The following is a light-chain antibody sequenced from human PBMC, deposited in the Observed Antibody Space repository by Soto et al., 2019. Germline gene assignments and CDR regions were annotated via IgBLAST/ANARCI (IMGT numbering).Light chain of an antibody. Sequence: QSALTQPASVSGSPGQSITISCTGTSSDVGSYNLVSWYQQHPGKAPKLIIYEVTKRPSGVSNRFSGSQSGNAASLTISGLQAEDESDYYCCSYAGSSTYVFGTGTKVTV. CDR2: EVT. V-gene: IGLV2-23*02. CDR3: CSYAGSSTYV. CDR1: SSDVGSYNL. J-gene: IGLJ1*01.